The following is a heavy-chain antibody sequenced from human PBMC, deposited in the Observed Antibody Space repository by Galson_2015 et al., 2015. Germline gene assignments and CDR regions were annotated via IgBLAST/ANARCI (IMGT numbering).Heavy chain of an antibody. CDR2: IYGNDDK. V-gene: IGHV2-5*01. CDR1: GFSLTTNRVC. J-gene: IGHJ4*02. CDR3: AHRSTDTSVDF. Sequence: PALVKPTQTLTLTCSFSGFSLTTNRVCVGWIRQPPGKALEWLAFIYGNDDKRYSPSLESRLTIAKDTSKDQVVLTMTNMDPVDTATYYRAHRSTDTSVDFWGQGTLVTVSS. D-gene: IGHD5/OR15-5a*01.